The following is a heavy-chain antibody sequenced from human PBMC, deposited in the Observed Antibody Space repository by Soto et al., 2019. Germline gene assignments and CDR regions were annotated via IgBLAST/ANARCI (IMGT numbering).Heavy chain of an antibody. Sequence: GASVKVSCKASGGTFSSYAISWVRQAPGQGLEWMGGIIPIFGTANYAQKFQGRVTITADESTSTAYMELSSLRPEDTAVYYCARGEGDYCCSTSCYPGAGYYYYGMDVWGQGTTVTVSS. CDR2: IIPIFGTA. J-gene: IGHJ6*02. D-gene: IGHD2-2*01. CDR3: ARGEGDYCCSTSCYPGAGYYYYGMDV. CDR1: GGTFSSYA. V-gene: IGHV1-69*13.